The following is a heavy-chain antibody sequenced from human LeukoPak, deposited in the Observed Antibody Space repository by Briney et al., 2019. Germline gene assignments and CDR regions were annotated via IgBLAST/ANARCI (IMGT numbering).Heavy chain of an antibody. D-gene: IGHD6-13*01. CDR3: ARKYSSSWYIHY. V-gene: IGHV3-30*04. J-gene: IGHJ4*02. CDR1: GFTFSSYA. CDR2: ISYDGSNK. Sequence: GRSLRLSCAASGFTFSSYAMHWVRQAPGKGLEWVAVISYDGSNKYYADSVKGRFTISRDNAKNSLYLQINSLRAEDTAVYYCARKYSSSWYIHYWGQGTLVTVSS.